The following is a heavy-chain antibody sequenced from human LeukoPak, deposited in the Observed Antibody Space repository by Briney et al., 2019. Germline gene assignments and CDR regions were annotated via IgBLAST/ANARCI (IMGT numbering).Heavy chain of an antibody. D-gene: IGHD1/OR15-1a*01. CDR2: ISAYNGNT. Sequence: ASVKVSCKASGYTFTSYGIGWVRQAPGQGLEWMGWISAYNGNTNYAQKLQGRVTMTTDTSTSTAYMELRSLRSDDTAVYYCARVKLVHGWFDPWGQGTLVTVSS. CDR1: GYTFTSYG. V-gene: IGHV1-18*01. CDR3: ARVKLVHGWFDP. J-gene: IGHJ5*02.